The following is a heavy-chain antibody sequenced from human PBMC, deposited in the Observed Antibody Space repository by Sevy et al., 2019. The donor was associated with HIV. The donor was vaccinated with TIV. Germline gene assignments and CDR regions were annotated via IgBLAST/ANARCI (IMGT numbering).Heavy chain of an antibody. CDR3: SNGVSGSDWGGFDY. CDR1: GFTFSDYG. Sequence: GGSLRLSCEVSGFTFSDYGMHWVRQAPGKGLEWLAVISYDGSDIYYPDSVEGRFTVSRDNSKNTLYLQMNSLRPEDTAVYYCSNGVSGSDWGGFDYWGQGTVVAVSS. J-gene: IGHJ4*02. CDR2: ISYDGSDI. D-gene: IGHD1-26*01. V-gene: IGHV3-30*03.